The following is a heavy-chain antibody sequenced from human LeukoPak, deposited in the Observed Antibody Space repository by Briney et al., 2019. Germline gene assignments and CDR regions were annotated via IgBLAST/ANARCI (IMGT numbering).Heavy chain of an antibody. D-gene: IGHD1-1*01. CDR3: ARTTEGGYIVYYYYYYMDV. Sequence: SETLSLTCTVSGGSISSSSYYWGWIRQPPGKGLEWIGSIYSSGSTYYNPSLKSRVTISVDTSKSQFSLKLRSVTAADTAVYYCARTTEGGYIVYYYYYYMDVWGKGTTVTISS. V-gene: IGHV4-39*07. CDR2: IYSSGST. J-gene: IGHJ6*03. CDR1: GGSISSSSYY.